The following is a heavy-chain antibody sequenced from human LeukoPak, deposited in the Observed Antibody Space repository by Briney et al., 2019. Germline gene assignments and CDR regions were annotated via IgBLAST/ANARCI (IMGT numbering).Heavy chain of an antibody. CDR3: ARGDYGDSFD. CDR2: IKPDGSEK. J-gene: IGHJ4*02. CDR1: GFTFSRYW. V-gene: IGHV3-7*05. D-gene: IGHD4-17*01. Sequence: PGGSLRLSCAGSGFTFSRYWMSWVRQAPGKGLEWVANIKPDGSEKYYVDSVKGRFTISRDNAKNSLYLQMNTLRADDTAVYYCARGDYGDSFDWGQGTLVTVSS.